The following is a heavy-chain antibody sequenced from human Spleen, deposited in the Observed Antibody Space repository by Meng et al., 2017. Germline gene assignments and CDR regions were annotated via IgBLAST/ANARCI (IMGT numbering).Heavy chain of an antibody. V-gene: IGHV3-69-1*01. CDR2: ISSSSTI. J-gene: IGHJ4*02. CDR1: GFTFSDYY. Sequence: GESLKISCAAYGFTFSDYYMNWVRQAPGKGLEWVSSISSSSTIYYADSVKGRFTISRDNSKNTLYLQMNSLRAEDTAVYYCARGDTGYSSGWHYFDYWGQGTLVTVSS. CDR3: ARGDTGYSSGWHYFDY. D-gene: IGHD6-19*01.